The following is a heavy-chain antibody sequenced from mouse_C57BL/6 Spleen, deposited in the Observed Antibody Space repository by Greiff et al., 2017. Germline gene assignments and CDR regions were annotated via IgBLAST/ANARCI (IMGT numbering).Heavy chain of an antibody. Sequence: QVQLQQPGAELVKPGASVKLSCKASGYTFTSYWMQWVKQRPGQGLEWIGEIDPSDSYTNYNQKFKGKATLTVDTSSSTAYMQLSSLTSEDSAVYYCARKIGNGSRWYFDVWGTGTTVTVSS. CDR3: ARKIGNGSRWYFDV. J-gene: IGHJ1*03. D-gene: IGHD1-1*01. V-gene: IGHV1-50*01. CDR1: GYTFTSYW. CDR2: IDPSDSYT.